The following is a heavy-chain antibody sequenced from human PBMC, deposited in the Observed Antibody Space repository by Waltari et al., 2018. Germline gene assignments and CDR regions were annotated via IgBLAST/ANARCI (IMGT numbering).Heavy chain of an antibody. CDR1: GGSFSSNDW. J-gene: IGHJ4*02. CDR2: IHHSGST. D-gene: IGHD6-19*01. CDR3: ARGFDGWPFDY. V-gene: IGHV4-4*02. Sequence: QVQLKESGPGLVKSSGTLSLACDVSGGSFSSNDWWSWVRQPPGKGLEWIGEIHHSGSTKYNPSLKSRVLMSVDTSKNQISLTMKSVTAADTAVYYCARGFDGWPFDYWGQGTLVIVSS.